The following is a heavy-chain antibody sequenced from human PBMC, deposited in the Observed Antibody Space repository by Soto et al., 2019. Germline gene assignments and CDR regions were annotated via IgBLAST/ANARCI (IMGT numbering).Heavy chain of an antibody. CDR2: IYYSGST. V-gene: IGHV4-59*08. J-gene: IGHJ4*02. CDR1: GGSISSYY. D-gene: IGHD6-13*01. CDR3: ARVWYSGTGQPFDY. Sequence: SETLSLTCTVSGGSISSYYWSWIRQPPGKGLEWIGYIYYSGSTNYNPSLKSRVTISVDTSKNQFSLKLSSVTAADTAVYYCARVWYSGTGQPFDYWGQGTLVTVSS.